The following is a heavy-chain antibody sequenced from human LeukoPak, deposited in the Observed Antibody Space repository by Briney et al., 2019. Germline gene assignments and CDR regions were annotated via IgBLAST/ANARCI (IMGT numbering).Heavy chain of an antibody. CDR3: ARDRGDSPRDYYESSGWFDP. V-gene: IGHV3-7*01. Sequence: PGGSLRLSCAASGFTFSSYWMSWLRQAPGKGLEWVANIKQDRSEKYYVDSVKGRFTISRDKAKNSLYLQMNSLRAEDTAVYYCARDRGDSPRDYYESSGWFDPWGQGTLVTVSS. J-gene: IGHJ5*02. CDR2: IKQDRSEK. CDR1: GFTFSSYW. D-gene: IGHD3-22*01.